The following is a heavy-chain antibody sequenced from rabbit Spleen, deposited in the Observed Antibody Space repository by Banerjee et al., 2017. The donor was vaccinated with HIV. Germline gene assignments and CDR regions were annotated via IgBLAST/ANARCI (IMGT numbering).Heavy chain of an antibody. CDR1: GFSFSSSDY. J-gene: IGHJ6*01. D-gene: IGHD8-1*01. CDR2: IYVGASGSA. V-gene: IGHV1S40*01. Sequence: QSLEESGGDLVKPGASLTLTCTASGFSFSSSDYMCWVRQAPGKGLEWIASIYVGASGSAYYANWAKGRFTISKSSSTTVTLQMTSLTAADTATYFCARDTGSSFSSYGMDLWGQGTLVTVS. CDR3: ARDTGSSFSSYGMDL.